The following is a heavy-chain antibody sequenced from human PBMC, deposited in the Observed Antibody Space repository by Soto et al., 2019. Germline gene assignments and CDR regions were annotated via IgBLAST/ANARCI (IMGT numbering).Heavy chain of an antibody. D-gene: IGHD4-17*01. CDR2: IYYSGST. CDR1: GGSISSISYY. CDR3: ARHDVSYGDYAWFDP. V-gene: IGHV4-39*01. J-gene: IGHJ5*02. Sequence: ETLSLTCTVSGGSISSISYYWGWIRQPPGKGLEWIGSIYYSGSTYYNPSLKSRVTISVDTSKSQFSLKLSSVTAADTAVYYCARHDVSYGDYAWFDPWGQGTLVTVPQ.